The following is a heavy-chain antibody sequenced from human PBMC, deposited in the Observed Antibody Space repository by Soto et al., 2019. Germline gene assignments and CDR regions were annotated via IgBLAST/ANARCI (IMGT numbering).Heavy chain of an antibody. D-gene: IGHD4-17*01. J-gene: IGHJ4*02. CDR1: GGSISTGGYY. V-gene: IGHV4-31*03. CDR2: IYYSGST. Sequence: QVQLQESGPGLVKPSQTLSLTCTVSGGSISTGGYYWTWIRQHPGKGLEWIGYIYYSGSTYYNPSLKSRVTIAVDTSKNQFSLKLSSVTAADTAVYYCARGLSVTLFDNWGQGTLVSVSS. CDR3: ARGLSVTLFDN.